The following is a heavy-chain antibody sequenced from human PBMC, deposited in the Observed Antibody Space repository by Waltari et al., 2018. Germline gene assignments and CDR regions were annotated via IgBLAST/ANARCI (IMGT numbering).Heavy chain of an antibody. CDR2: INPNSGGT. CDR1: GYTFTGYY. D-gene: IGHD3-22*01. Sequence: QVQLVQSGAEVKKPGASVKVSCKASGYTFTGYYMHWVRQAPGQGLEWMGRINPNSGGTNYAQKFQGRVTMTRDTSISTAYMELSRLRSDDTAGYYCARLYYYDSSGTYDAFDIWGQGTMVTVSS. V-gene: IGHV1-2*06. J-gene: IGHJ3*02. CDR3: ARLYYYDSSGTYDAFDI.